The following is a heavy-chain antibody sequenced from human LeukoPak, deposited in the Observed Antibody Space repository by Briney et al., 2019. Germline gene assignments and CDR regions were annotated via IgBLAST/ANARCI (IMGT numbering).Heavy chain of an antibody. Sequence: ASVKVSCKASGYTFTSYYMHWVRQAPGQGLEWMGIINSSGGSTSYAQKFQGRVTMTRDMSTSTVYMELSSLRSEDTAVYYCARDSGYDYGTDYWGQGTLVTVSS. D-gene: IGHD5-12*01. CDR2: INSSGGST. CDR1: GYTFTSYY. J-gene: IGHJ4*02. CDR3: ARDSGYDYGTDY. V-gene: IGHV1-46*01.